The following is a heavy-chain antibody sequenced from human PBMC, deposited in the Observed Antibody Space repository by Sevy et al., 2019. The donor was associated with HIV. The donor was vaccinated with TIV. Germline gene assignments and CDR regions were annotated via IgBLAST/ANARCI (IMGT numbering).Heavy chain of an antibody. V-gene: IGHV3-30*18. D-gene: IGHD3-22*01. CDR2: ISYDGSDQ. J-gene: IGHJ6*02. CDR1: GFTFSNYG. Sequence: GGSLRLSCAASGFTFSNYGVHWVRQAPGKGLEWVAHISYDGSDQYYADSVKGRFAISRENSKNTLYLQMNSLRPEDTAVYYCAKNGKGYDDDSRDYYDTSDYCQNNGMDVWGQGTTVTVSS. CDR3: AKNGKGYDDDSRDYYDTSDYCQNNGMDV.